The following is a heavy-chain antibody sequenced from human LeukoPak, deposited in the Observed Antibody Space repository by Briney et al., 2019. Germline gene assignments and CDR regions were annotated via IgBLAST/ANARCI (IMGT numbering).Heavy chain of an antibody. D-gene: IGHD1-26*01. CDR2: IYRSGST. J-gene: IGHJ4*02. Sequence: SETLSLTCTVSGYSISTGYYWGWIRQPPGKGLEWIGSIYRSGSTSYNPSLKGRLTISVDTSKNQFSLNLNSVTAADTAVYYCARKSGSSTGRGVDSWGQGTLSPSPQ. CDR3: ARKSGSSTGRGVDS. CDR1: GYSISTGYY. V-gene: IGHV4-38-2*02.